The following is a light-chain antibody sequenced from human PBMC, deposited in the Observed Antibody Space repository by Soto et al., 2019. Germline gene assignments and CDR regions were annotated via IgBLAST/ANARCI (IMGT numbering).Light chain of an antibody. V-gene: IGLV2-14*03. J-gene: IGLJ1*01. CDR3: TSYTSSNPFYV. CDR2: DVY. CDR1: RTDVDGYDY. Sequence: QSALTQPASVSGSPGQSIAISCTGVRTDVDGYDYVSWYQQHPGQAPQLIIYDVYSRPSGVSHRFSGSKSGDTASLTISGLQAEDEADYYCTSYTSSNPFYVFGAGTKVTVL.